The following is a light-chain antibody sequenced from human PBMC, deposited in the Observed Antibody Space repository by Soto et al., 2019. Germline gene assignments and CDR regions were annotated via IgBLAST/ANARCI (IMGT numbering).Light chain of an antibody. J-gene: IGKJ2*01. CDR3: HQSYRTPYT. CDR2: AAS. V-gene: IGKV1-39*01. Sequence: DIQMSQSPSSLSASVGDRVTITCRASQSVSTYVNWYQERPGKAPKLLIYAASTLQSGVPSGFSGSGSGTDFTLTISSLRPDDFATYYCHQSYRTPYTFGQGTKLEIK. CDR1: QSVSTY.